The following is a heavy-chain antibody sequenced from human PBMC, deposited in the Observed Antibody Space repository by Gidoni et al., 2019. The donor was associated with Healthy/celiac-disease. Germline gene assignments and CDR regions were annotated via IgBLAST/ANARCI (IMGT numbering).Heavy chain of an antibody. CDR3: ARGFGELRRFDP. Sequence: QVQLQESGSGLVKPSETLSLTCTVSGGSISSYYWSWIRQPPGNGLEWIGYIYYSGITNYNPSLKSRVTISVDTSKNQFSLKLSSVTAADTAVYYCARGFGELRRFDPWGQGTLVTVSS. CDR2: IYYSGIT. D-gene: IGHD3-10*01. CDR1: GGSISSYY. J-gene: IGHJ5*02. V-gene: IGHV4-59*01.